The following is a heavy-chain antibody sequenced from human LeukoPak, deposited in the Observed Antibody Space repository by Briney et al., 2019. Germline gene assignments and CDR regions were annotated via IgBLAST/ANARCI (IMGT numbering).Heavy chain of an antibody. V-gene: IGHV4-59*01. CDR1: GGSIIGSY. CDR2: IYNTVDV. Sequence: SGPLSLPCPVSGGSIIGSYWTWIQQSPGKSLEYIGYIYNTVDVNYSPSLKSRVTISIDMSGNQFSLRLNSVTAADTALYYCARSRYYDSTGYNPTYYFDSWGQGALVTVSS. CDR3: ARSRYYDSTGYNPTYYFDS. J-gene: IGHJ4*02. D-gene: IGHD3-22*01.